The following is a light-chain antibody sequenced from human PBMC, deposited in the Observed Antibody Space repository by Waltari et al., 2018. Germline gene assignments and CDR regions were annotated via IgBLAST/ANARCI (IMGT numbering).Light chain of an antibody. CDR1: SSDVGFYDF. Sequence: QSALTQPASVSGSPGQSITISCTGTSSDVGFYDFVSWFQHHPGKAPKVMIYKVNNRPPGVSNRFSGSTSANAASLAISGLQAEDEADYYCSSYTRRSYWVFGGGTQLTVL. CDR2: KVN. V-gene: IGLV2-14*01. CDR3: SSYTRRSYWV. J-gene: IGLJ3*02.